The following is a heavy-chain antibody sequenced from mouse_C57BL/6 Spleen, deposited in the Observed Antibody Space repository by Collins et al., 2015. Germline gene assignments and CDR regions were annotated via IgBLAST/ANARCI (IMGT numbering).Heavy chain of an antibody. Sequence: QVQLQQPGAEPVKPGASVKMSCKASGYTFTSYWITWVEQRPGQGLEWIGDIYPGSGSTHYNEKFKSKATLTVDTSSSTAYMQLSSLTSEDSTVYYCSRFRYYGSTYVTFDYWGQGTTLTVSS. D-gene: IGHD1-1*01. J-gene: IGHJ2*01. V-gene: IGHV1-55*01. CDR2: IYPGSGST. CDR1: GYTFTSYW. CDR3: SRFRYYGSTYVTFDY.